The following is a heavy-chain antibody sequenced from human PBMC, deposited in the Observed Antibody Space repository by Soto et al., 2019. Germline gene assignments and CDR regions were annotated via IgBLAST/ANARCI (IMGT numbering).Heavy chain of an antibody. CDR2: IYYSGST. D-gene: IGHD6-13*01. CDR1: GGSISSSTFH. V-gene: IGHV4-39*01. CDR3: ARRERAAGTDWWFDP. J-gene: IGHJ5*02. Sequence: QLQLQESGPGLLKPSETLSLTCNVSGGSISSSTFHWSRIRQPPGKGLEWIGSIYYSGSTYYSPSLKSRVTISVDTSKNQFSLKLSSVTAADTAVYYCARRERAAGTDWWFDPWGQGTLVTVSS.